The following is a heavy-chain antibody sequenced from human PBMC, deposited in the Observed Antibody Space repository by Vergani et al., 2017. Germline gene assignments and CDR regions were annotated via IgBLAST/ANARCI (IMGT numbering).Heavy chain of an antibody. J-gene: IGHJ5*02. Sequence: QVQLQESGPGLVKPSETLSLTCAVSGYSIRSANYWGWIRQTPGKGMEWIGTIHYGGSTYYNPSFKTPVTISVDTSKTQLFLKLTSVTAADTALYYCARHVGYGDSNYSGDWFDPWGQGNLVTVSS. CDR2: IHYGGST. CDR3: ARHVGYGDSNYSGDWFDP. CDR1: GYSIRSANY. V-gene: IGHV4-38-2*01. D-gene: IGHD4-17*01.